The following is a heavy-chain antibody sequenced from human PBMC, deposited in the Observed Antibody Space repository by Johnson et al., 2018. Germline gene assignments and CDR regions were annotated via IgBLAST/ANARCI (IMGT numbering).Heavy chain of an antibody. D-gene: IGHD3-3*01. Sequence: QVQLVQSGGDLVKPGGSLRLSCAASGFTFSDYYMSWIRQAPGKGLEWVSYISSGGDRMSYADSVKGRFIISRDNAQNSLHLQMVGLRAEDTAVYYCVRDLDWAFDYWGQGTLVSVSS. V-gene: IGHV3-11*04. CDR1: GFTFSDYY. CDR3: VRDLDWAFDY. CDR2: ISSGGDRM. J-gene: IGHJ4*02.